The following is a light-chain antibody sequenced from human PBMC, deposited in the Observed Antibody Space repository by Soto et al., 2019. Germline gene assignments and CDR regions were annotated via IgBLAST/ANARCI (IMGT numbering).Light chain of an antibody. J-gene: IGKJ1*01. CDR3: MQALQTPWT. V-gene: IGKV2-28*01. Sequence: DIVMTQSPLSLPVTPGEPASISCRSSQSLLHSNGYNYLDWYLQKPGQSPQLLIYLGSNRASGVTDRFSGSGSGTDFTLKISRVEAEDVGVYYCMQALQTPWTFGQGPKVELK. CDR1: QSLLHSNGYNY. CDR2: LGS.